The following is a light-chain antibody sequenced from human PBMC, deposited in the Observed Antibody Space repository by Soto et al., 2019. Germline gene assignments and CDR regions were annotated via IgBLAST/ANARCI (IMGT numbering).Light chain of an antibody. CDR3: QQYGITSTRT. V-gene: IGKV3-20*01. CDR2: ATS. Sequence: EIVLTQSPGTLSLSPGERVTLSCRASQSVADNYLAWYQHKPGQAPSLLMYATSNRAPCIPDRFSGSGSRTDFTLTISRLEPEDFAVYYCQQYGITSTRTFGGGTKVEIK. CDR1: QSVADNY. J-gene: IGKJ4*01.